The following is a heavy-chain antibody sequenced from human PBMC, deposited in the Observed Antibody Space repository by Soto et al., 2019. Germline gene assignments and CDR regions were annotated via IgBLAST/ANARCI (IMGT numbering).Heavy chain of an antibody. CDR1: GFTFDNAW. Sequence: EVQLVESGGGLVKPGGSLRLSCAASGFTFDNAWMSWVRQAPGKGLEWVGRIKSKTDGGTAYYAAPVKGRFTISRDDAKNTLFLQMNSLKTEYTAVYYCTTDRGHMYDFDYWGQGTLVPVSS. D-gene: IGHD2-8*01. CDR3: TTDRGHMYDFDY. J-gene: IGHJ4*02. V-gene: IGHV3-15*01. CDR2: IKSKTDGGTA.